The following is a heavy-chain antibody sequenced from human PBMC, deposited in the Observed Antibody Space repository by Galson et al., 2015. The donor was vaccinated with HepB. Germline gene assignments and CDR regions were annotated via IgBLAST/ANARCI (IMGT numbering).Heavy chain of an antibody. CDR2: MSSSGSTK. V-gene: IGHV3-48*03. CDR3: ARHSSGYYIFDF. D-gene: IGHD3-22*01. J-gene: IGHJ4*02. CDR1: GFTLSSYE. Sequence: LRLSCAASGFTLSSYEMNWVRQAPGKGLEWVSYMSSSGSTKFYADSVKGRFTISRDNAKNSLYLQMNSLRAEDTAVYYCARHSSGYYIFDFWGQGTLVTVSS.